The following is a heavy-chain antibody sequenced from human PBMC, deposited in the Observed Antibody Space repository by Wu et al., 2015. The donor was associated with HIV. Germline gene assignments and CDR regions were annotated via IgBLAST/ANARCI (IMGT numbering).Heavy chain of an antibody. CDR3: ARGRGWFEEWMGAA. J-gene: IGHJ5*02. CDR1: GYTFTSYD. V-gene: IGHV1-8*01. Sequence: QVQLVQSGAEVNEALGASVKVSCKASGYTFTSYDINWVRQATGQGLEWMGWMNPNSGNTGYAQKFQGRVTMTRNTSISTAYMELSSLRSEDTAVYYCARGRGWFEEWMGAAWGQGTLVTVSS. CDR2: MNPNSGNT. D-gene: IGHD3-10*01.